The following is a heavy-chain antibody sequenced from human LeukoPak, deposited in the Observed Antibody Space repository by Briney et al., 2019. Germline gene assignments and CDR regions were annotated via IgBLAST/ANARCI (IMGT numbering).Heavy chain of an antibody. CDR1: GGSISSGDYY. CDR3: AREGSGGELDY. D-gene: IGHD6-25*01. V-gene: IGHV4-30-4*01. Sequence: SQTLSLTCTVSGGSISSGDYYWSWIRQPPGKGLEWIGYIYYGGSTYYNPSLKSRVTISVDTSKNQFSLKLSSVTAADTAVYYCAREGSGGELDYWGQGTLVTVSS. J-gene: IGHJ4*02. CDR2: IYYGGST.